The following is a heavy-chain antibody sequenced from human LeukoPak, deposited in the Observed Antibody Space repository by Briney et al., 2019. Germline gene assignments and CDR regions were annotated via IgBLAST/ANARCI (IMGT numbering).Heavy chain of an antibody. CDR3: ARLWQQQLVYGHLWVDY. CDR1: GFSFNTYS. J-gene: IGHJ4*02. CDR2: ISSSSSYI. Sequence: PGGSLRLSCTTSGFSFNTYSMNWVRQAPGKGLEWVSSISSSSSYIYYADSVKGRFTISRDNAKNSLYLQMNSLRAEDTAVYYCARLWQQQLVYGHLWVDYWGQGTLVTVSS. D-gene: IGHD6-13*01. V-gene: IGHV3-21*01.